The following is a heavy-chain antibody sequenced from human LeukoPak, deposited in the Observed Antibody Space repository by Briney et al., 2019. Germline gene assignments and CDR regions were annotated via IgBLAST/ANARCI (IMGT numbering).Heavy chain of an antibody. D-gene: IGHD3-10*01. Sequence: SETLSLTCAVPGGSFSGHYWSWIRQSPEKGLEWVGEINHSGSTNYNPSLKSRVIVSMDASQNNFSVNLRSVTAADRAIYYCARRRWEGFGGSFDIWGQGTTVTVSS. CDR1: GGSFSGHY. J-gene: IGHJ3*02. V-gene: IGHV4-34*01. CDR3: ARRRWEGFGGSFDI. CDR2: INHSGST.